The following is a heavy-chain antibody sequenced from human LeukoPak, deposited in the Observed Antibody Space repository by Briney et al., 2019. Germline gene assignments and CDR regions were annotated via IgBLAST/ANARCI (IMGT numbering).Heavy chain of an antibody. CDR2: TYYSGSA. CDR3: ARGGSRDGYNRPLDY. J-gene: IGHJ4*02. CDR1: GGSISSYY. D-gene: IGHD5-24*01. V-gene: IGHV4-59*01. Sequence: SETLSLTCAVSGGSISSYYWSWIRQPPGKGLEWIGYTYYSGSANYSPSLKSQVTMSVDTSKNQFSLRLNSVTAADTAVYYCARGGSRDGYNRPLDYWGQGTLVTVSS.